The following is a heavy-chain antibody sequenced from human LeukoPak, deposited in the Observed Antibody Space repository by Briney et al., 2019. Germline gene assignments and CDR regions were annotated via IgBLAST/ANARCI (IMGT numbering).Heavy chain of an antibody. D-gene: IGHD3-22*01. J-gene: IGHJ5*02. CDR1: GFIFSNYA. Sequence: GGSLRLSCAASGFIFSNYAMTWVRQAPGKGREWVSVIRSSGGSTHYADSGRGRFTISRDTSRSTLYLQMNRLSAEATAVSYCAKVANAYYQNRVYYHAWGQGILVTV. CDR3: AKVANAYYQNRVYYHA. V-gene: IGHV3-23*01. CDR2: IRSSGGST.